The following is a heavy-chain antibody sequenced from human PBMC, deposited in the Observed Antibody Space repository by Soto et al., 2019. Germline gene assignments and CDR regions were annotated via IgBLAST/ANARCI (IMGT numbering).Heavy chain of an antibody. CDR2: IIPIFGTA. CDR1: GGTFSSYA. J-gene: IGHJ6*02. Sequence: SVKVSCKASGGTFSSYAISWVRQAPGQGLEWMGGIIPIFGTANYAQKFQGRVTITADKSTSTAYMELSSLRSEDTAVYYCARGRGPATLWFEEYARDYDGMDVWSQGTTVTVSS. D-gene: IGHD3-10*01. CDR3: ARGRGPATLWFEEYARDYDGMDV. V-gene: IGHV1-69*06.